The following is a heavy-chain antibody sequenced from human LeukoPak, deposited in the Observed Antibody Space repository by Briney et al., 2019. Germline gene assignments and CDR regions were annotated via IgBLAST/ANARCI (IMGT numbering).Heavy chain of an antibody. D-gene: IGHD3-3*01. Sequence: SETLSLTCSVSGGSISSTSCYWGWIRQPPGKGLEWIGGIYYSGSTYYNPSLKSRVTISVDTSKNQFSLKLSSVTAADTAVYYCARGYQGFWRPYYYYYMDVWGKGTTVTVSS. V-gene: IGHV4-39*07. CDR3: ARGYQGFWRPYYYYYMDV. CDR1: GGSISSTSCY. CDR2: IYYSGST. J-gene: IGHJ6*03.